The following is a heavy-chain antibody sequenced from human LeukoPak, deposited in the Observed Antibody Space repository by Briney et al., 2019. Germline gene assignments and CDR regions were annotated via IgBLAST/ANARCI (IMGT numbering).Heavy chain of an antibody. Sequence: GGSLRLSCAASGFTFSSYGMHWVRQAPGKGLEWAAFIRSDGSIKYYADSVKGRFTISRDNSKNTLSLQMNSLRAEDTAMYYCAKDVPVAYFDYWGQGTLVTVSS. CDR1: GFTFSSYG. CDR3: AKDVPVAYFDY. D-gene: IGHD6-6*01. V-gene: IGHV3-30*02. J-gene: IGHJ4*02. CDR2: IRSDGSIK.